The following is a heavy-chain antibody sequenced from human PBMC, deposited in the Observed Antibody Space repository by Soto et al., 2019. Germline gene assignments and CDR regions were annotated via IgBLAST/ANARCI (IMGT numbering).Heavy chain of an antibody. Sequence: EVQLVESGGGLVQPGGSLRLSCSASGFIFSSYLMTWVRHAPGKGLEWVANVKQDGSEQHYVDSVKGRFTISRDNVKNSLFLQMNSLRAEDTAVYYCVGGSGWVMDYWGQGTLVTVSS. CDR3: VGGSGWVMDY. CDR1: GFIFSSYL. D-gene: IGHD6-19*01. CDR2: VKQDGSEQ. J-gene: IGHJ4*02. V-gene: IGHV3-7*03.